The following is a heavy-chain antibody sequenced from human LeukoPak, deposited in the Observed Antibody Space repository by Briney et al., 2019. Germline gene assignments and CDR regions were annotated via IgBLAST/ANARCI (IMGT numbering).Heavy chain of an antibody. V-gene: IGHV4-31*03. Sequence: PSETLSLTCTVSGGPISSGAYYWSWIRRHPGKGLEWIGYIYYSGNTYYNPSLKSRVIISVDTSKNQFSLNLSSVTAADTAVYYCARDYYDTSGYYYLKWGQGTLVTVSS. CDR3: ARDYYDTSGYYYLK. D-gene: IGHD3-22*01. CDR1: GGPISSGAYY. J-gene: IGHJ4*02. CDR2: IYYSGNT.